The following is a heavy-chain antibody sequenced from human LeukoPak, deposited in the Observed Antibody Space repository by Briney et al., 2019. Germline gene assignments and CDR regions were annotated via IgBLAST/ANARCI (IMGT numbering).Heavy chain of an antibody. V-gene: IGHV4-30-2*06. Sequence: SQTLSLTCAVSGGSISSGGYSWSWIRQSPGKGLEWIGYIYHSGSTYYNPSLKSRVTISVDRSKNQFSLKLSSVTAADTAVYYCARGSDDSSGYYRGYYFDYWGQGTLVTVSS. CDR1: GGSISSGGYS. J-gene: IGHJ4*02. CDR2: IYHSGST. D-gene: IGHD3-22*01. CDR3: ARGSDDSSGYYRGYYFDY.